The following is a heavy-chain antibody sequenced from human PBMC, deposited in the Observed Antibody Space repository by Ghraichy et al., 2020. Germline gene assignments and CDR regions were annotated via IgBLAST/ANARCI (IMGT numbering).Heavy chain of an antibody. D-gene: IGHD2/OR15-2a*01. J-gene: IGHJ6*02. CDR1: GGSISSGGYY. V-gene: IGHV4-31*03. Sequence: SETLSLTCTVSGGSISSGGYYWSWIRQHPGKGLEWIGYIYYSGSTFYSPSLKSRITISVDTSKNQFSLNVRSVTAADTAVYYCVRTAIPYFFGMDVWGQGTTVTVSS. CDR3: VRTAIPYFFGMDV. CDR2: IYYSGST.